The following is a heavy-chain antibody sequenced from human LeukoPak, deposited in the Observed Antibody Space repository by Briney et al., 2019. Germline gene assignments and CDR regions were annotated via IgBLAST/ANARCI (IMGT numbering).Heavy chain of an antibody. Sequence: SETLSLTCAVSGYSISSGYYWSWIRPPPGKGLEWIGEINHSGSTNYNPSLKSRVTISVDTSKNQFSLKLSSVTAADTAVYYCARAYTGYCSSTSCPWGYYYYYYMDVWGKGTTATVSS. CDR2: INHSGST. CDR1: GYSISSGYY. J-gene: IGHJ6*03. V-gene: IGHV4-34*01. D-gene: IGHD2-2*01. CDR3: ARAYTGYCSSTSCPWGYYYYYYMDV.